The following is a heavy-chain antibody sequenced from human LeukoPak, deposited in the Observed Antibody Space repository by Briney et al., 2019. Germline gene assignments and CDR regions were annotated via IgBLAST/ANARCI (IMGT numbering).Heavy chain of an antibody. D-gene: IGHD5-18*01. J-gene: IGHJ5*02. CDR1: GFTFSSYA. CDR3: ARDFSDTDWFDP. V-gene: IGHV3-23*01. CDR2: ISGSGGST. Sequence: GGSLRLSCAASGFTFSSYAMSWVRQAPGKGLKWVSVISGSGGSTYYADSVKGRFTISRDNAKNSLYLQMNSLRAEDTAVYYCARDFSDTDWFDPWGQGTLVTVSS.